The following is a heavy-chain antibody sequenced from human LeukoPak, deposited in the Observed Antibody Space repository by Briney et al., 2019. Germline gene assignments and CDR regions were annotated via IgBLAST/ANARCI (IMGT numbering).Heavy chain of an antibody. Sequence: PSETLSLTCAVYGGSFSGYYWSWIRQPPGKGLEWIGEINHSGSTNYNPSLKSRVTISVDTSKNQFSLKLSSVTAADTAVYYCARGGPPGYSSGWLPVHPLNFDYWGQGTLVTVSS. CDR2: INHSGST. CDR3: ARGGPPGYSSGWLPVHPLNFDY. CDR1: GGSFSGYY. D-gene: IGHD6-19*01. J-gene: IGHJ4*02. V-gene: IGHV4-34*01.